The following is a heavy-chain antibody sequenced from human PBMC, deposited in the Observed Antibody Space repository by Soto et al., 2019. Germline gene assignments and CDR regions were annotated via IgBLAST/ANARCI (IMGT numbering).Heavy chain of an antibody. J-gene: IGHJ6*03. CDR3: ARGGSEFYYYYMDV. CDR1: GLTFSNYS. V-gene: IGHV3-21*01. CDR2: ITSSSTYI. Sequence: GGSLRLSCAASGLTFSNYSMNWVRQAPGKGLEWVSSITSSSTYIYYADSVKGRFTISRDNAKNSLYLQMSSLRAEDTAVYYCARGGSEFYYYYMDVWGKGTTVTVSS.